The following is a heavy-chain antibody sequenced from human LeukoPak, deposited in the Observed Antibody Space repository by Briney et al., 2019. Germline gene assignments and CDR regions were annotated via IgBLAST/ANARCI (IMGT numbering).Heavy chain of an antibody. CDR2: ISYDGSNK. D-gene: IGHD3-10*01. J-gene: IGHJ4*02. CDR3: AKDLLRFGELLWRGGVDY. CDR1: GFTFSSYG. V-gene: IGHV3-30*18. Sequence: GGSVRLSCAASGFTFSSYGMHWVRQTPGKGLEWVAVISYDGSNKYYADSVKGRLTISRDNSKNTLYLQMNSLRAEDTAVYYCAKDLLRFGELLWRGGVDYWGQGTLVTVSS.